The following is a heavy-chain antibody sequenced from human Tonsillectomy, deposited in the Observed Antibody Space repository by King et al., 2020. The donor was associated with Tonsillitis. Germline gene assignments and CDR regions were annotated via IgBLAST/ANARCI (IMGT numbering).Heavy chain of an antibody. J-gene: IGHJ4*02. CDR2: ISSSSSTI. CDR3: ARSPGCGGDCYPYSFDD. CDR1: GFTFSSYS. D-gene: IGHD2-21*02. V-gene: IGHV3-48*02. Sequence: VQLVESGGGLVQPGGSLRLSCAASGFTFSSYSMNWVRQAPGKGLEWVSYISSSSSTIYYADSVKGRFTISRDNAKNSLYLQMNSLRDEDTAVYYCARSPGCGGDCYPYSFDDWGQGTLVTVSS.